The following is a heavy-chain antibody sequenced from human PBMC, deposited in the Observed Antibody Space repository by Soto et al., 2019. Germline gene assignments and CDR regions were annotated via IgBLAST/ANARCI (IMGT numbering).Heavy chain of an antibody. Sequence: ASVKVSCKASGYTFTGYYMHWVRQAPGQGLEWMGWINPNSGGTNYAQKFQGGVTMTRDTSISTAYMELSGLRSDDTAVYYCARARGYSGYYYFDYWGQGTLVTVSS. V-gene: IGHV1-2*02. J-gene: IGHJ4*02. CDR3: ARARGYSGYYYFDY. CDR2: INPNSGGT. D-gene: IGHD5-12*01. CDR1: GYTFTGYY.